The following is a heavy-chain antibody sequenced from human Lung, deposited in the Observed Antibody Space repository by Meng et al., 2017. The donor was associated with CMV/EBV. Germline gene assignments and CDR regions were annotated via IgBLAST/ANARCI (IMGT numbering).Heavy chain of an antibody. CDR1: RFNFNTYA. CDR2: ISYDRNNG. D-gene: IGHD5-24*01. Sequence: GESLKISCTASRFNFNTYAMHWIRQAPGKGLEWVALISYDRNNGHYADSMKGRFTISRDNAKNTLYLEMNSLRAEDTAVYYCARDQRAGRWLQLCYYDYWGQGTLVTVSS. CDR3: ARDQRAGRWLQLCYYDY. J-gene: IGHJ4*02. V-gene: IGHV3-30*03.